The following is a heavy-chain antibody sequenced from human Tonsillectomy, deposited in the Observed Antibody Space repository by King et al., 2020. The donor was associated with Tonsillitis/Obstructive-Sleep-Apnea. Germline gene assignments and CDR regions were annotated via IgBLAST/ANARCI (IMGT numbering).Heavy chain of an antibody. D-gene: IGHD5-18*01. CDR1: GFTFSSYG. Sequence: VQLVESGGGVVQPGRSLRLSCAASGFTFSSYGMHWVRQAPGKGLEWVAVIWYDGSNKYYADSVKGRFTISRDNSKNTLYLQMNSLRAEDTAVYYCAREALVDKVMVTGYYFDSWVQGTLVTVSS. J-gene: IGHJ4*02. V-gene: IGHV3-33*01. CDR2: IWYDGSNK. CDR3: AREALVDKVMVTGYYFDS.